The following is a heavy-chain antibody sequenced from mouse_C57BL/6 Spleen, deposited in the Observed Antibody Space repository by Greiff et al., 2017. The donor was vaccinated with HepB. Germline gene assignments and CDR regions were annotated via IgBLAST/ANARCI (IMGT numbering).Heavy chain of an antibody. CDR3: ASPGSAYAMDY. J-gene: IGHJ4*01. Sequence: EVQRVESGPGLVKPSQSLSLTCSVTGYSITSGYYWNWIRQFPGNKLEWMGYISYDGSNNYNPSLKNRISITRDTSKNQFFLKLNSVTTEDTATYYCASPGSAYAMDYWGQGTSVTVSS. CDR1: GYSITSGYY. V-gene: IGHV3-6*01. D-gene: IGHD2-2*01. CDR2: ISYDGSN.